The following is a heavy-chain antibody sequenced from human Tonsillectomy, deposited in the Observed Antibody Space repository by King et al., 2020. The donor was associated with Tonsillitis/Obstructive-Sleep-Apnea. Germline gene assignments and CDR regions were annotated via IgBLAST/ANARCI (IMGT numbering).Heavy chain of an antibody. J-gene: IGHJ6*03. V-gene: IGHV4-34*01. D-gene: IGHD2-2*01. CDR1: GGSFSGYY. Sequence: VQLQQWGAGLLKPSETLSLTCAVYGGSFSGYYWSWIRQPPGKGLEWIGEINHSGSTNYNPSLKSRVTISVDTSKNQFSLKLSSVTAADTAVYYCASGFRVGIVVKISTPGPSYYMDVWGKGTTVTVSS. CDR2: INHSGST. CDR3: ASGFRVGIVVKISTPGPSYYMDV.